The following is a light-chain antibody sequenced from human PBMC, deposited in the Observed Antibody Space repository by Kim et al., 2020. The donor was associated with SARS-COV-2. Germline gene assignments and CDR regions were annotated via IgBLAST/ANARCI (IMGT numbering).Light chain of an antibody. V-gene: IGLV2-11*01. Sequence: SATISCTETHSDVGGYNYVSWYQQHPGKAPKLMIYDVSKRPSGVPDRFSGSKSGNTASLTISGLQAEDEADYYCCSYAGSYTNYVFGTGTKVTVL. CDR2: DVS. J-gene: IGLJ1*01. CDR1: HSDVGGYNY. CDR3: CSYAGSYTNYV.